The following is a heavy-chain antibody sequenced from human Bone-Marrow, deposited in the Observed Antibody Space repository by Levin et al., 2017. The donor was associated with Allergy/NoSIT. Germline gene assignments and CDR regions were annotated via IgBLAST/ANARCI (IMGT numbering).Heavy chain of an antibody. D-gene: IGHD6-19*01. CDR2: IRSEAHGGTS. J-gene: IGHJ5*02. CDR3: SRPIAVAYMHFDP. V-gene: IGHV3-49*03. Sequence: GESLKISCSASGFNFADYATSWFRQPPGKGLEWVGFIRSEAHGGTSEFAASVKGRFTFSRDESKSIAYLQMNSLKTEDTAVYYCSRPIAVAYMHFDPWGQGTLVTVSS. CDR1: GFNFADYA.